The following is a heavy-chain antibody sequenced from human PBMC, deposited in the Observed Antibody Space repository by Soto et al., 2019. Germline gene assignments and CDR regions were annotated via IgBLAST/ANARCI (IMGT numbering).Heavy chain of an antibody. Sequence: EVQLLESGGGLVQPGGSLRLSCAASGFTFSSYAMSWVRQAPGKGLEWVSAISGSGGSTYYADSVKGRFTISRDNSKNTLYLQMNSLRAEDTAVYYCAKDTRMWKQWLNYYYYGMDVWGQGTTVTVSS. CDR1: GFTFSSYA. J-gene: IGHJ6*02. V-gene: IGHV3-23*01. CDR3: AKDTRMWKQWLNYYYYGMDV. CDR2: ISGSGGST. D-gene: IGHD6-19*01.